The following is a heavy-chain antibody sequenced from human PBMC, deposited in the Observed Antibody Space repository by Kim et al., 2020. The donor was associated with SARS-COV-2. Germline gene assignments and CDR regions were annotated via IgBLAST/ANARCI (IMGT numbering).Heavy chain of an antibody. J-gene: IGHJ4*02. CDR2: IRSSSSSM. CDR1: GFTFSTYS. V-gene: IGHV3-21*01. CDR3: ASHLGLAVAG. D-gene: IGHD6-19*01. Sequence: GGSLRLSCAASGFTFSTYSMNWVRQAPRKGLEWVSSIRSSSSSMFYADSVKGRFTVSRDDAKNSLYLQMNSLRAEDTAVYYCASHLGLAVAGWGQGTLVTVSS.